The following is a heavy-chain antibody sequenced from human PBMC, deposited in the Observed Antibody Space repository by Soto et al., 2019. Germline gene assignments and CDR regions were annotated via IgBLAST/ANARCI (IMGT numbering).Heavy chain of an antibody. Sequence: PGGSLRLSCAASGFTFSSYAMSWVRQAPGKGLEWVSAISGSGGSTYYADSVKGRFTISRDNSKNTLYLQMNSLRAEDTAVYYCAKSHVVTAMVRSAFDIWGQGTMVTVSS. CDR1: GFTFSSYA. D-gene: IGHD5-18*01. J-gene: IGHJ3*02. V-gene: IGHV3-23*01. CDR2: ISGSGGST. CDR3: AKSHVVTAMVRSAFDI.